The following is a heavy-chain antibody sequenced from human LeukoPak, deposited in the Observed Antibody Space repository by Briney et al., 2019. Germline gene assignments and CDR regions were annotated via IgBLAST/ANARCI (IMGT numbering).Heavy chain of an antibody. CDR1: GYTFTSYY. D-gene: IGHD3-3*01. CDR2: INPSGGST. CDR3: ARDPKPNYDFWSGYFDY. J-gene: IGHJ4*02. Sequence: GASVKVSCKASGYTFTSYYMHWVRQAPGQGLEWMGIINPSGGSTGYAQKFQGRVTMTRDTSTSTVYMELSSLRSEDTAVYYCARDPKPNYDFWSGYFDYWGQGTLVTVSS. V-gene: IGHV1-46*01.